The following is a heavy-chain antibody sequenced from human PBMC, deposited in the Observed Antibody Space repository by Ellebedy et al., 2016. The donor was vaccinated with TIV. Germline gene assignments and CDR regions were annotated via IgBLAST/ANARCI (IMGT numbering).Heavy chain of an antibody. V-gene: IGHV4-38-2*02. CDR2: IYHSGST. Sequence: SETLSLXXTVSGYSISSGYYWGWIRQPPGKGLEWIGSIYHSGSTYYNPSLKSRVTISVDTSKNQFSLKLSSVTAADTAVYYCARAPIGGYSYGAIDYWGQGTLVTVSS. D-gene: IGHD5-18*01. CDR1: GYSISSGYY. J-gene: IGHJ4*02. CDR3: ARAPIGGYSYGAIDY.